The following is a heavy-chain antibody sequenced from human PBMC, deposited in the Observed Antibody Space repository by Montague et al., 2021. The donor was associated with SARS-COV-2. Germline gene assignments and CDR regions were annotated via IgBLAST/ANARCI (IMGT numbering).Heavy chain of an antibody. CDR3: ASPTYYYDSSGSDAFDI. CDR2: IYYSGST. CDR1: GGSISSSSYY. Sequence: SETLSLTCTVSGGSISSSSYYWGWIRQPPGKGLEWIGSIYYSGSTYYDPSLKSRVTISVDTSKNQFSLELSSVTAADTAVYYCASPTYYYDSSGSDAFDIRGQGTMVTVSS. D-gene: IGHD3-22*01. V-gene: IGHV4-39*01. J-gene: IGHJ3*02.